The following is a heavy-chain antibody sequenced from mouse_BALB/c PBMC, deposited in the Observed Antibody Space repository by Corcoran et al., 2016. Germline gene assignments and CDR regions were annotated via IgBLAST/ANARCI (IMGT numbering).Heavy chain of an antibody. Sequence: QVTLKDSGPGIWQPSQTLSLTCSFSGFSLSSSGMGVSWLRQPSGKGLEWRAHIYWDDDKRYNPSLKSRLTISKDTSSNQVFLKNTSVDTADTDTYDCARSYYGSSYYALDYWGQGTSVTVSS. CDR2: IYWDDDK. V-gene: IGHV8-12*01. CDR1: GFSLSSSGMG. D-gene: IGHD1-1*01. CDR3: ARSYYGSSYYALDY. J-gene: IGHJ4*01.